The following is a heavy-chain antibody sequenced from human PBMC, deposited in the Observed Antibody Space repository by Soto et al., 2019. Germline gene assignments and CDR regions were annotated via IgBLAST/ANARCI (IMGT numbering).Heavy chain of an antibody. CDR2: FDPEDGET. D-gene: IGHD3-9*01. V-gene: IGHV1-24*01. CDR3: ATDSPYYDILTGYHDAFDI. Sequence: ASVKVSCKVSGYTLTELSMHWVRQAPGKGLEWMGGFDPEDGETIYAQKFQGRVTMTEDTSTDTAYMELSSLRSEDTAVYYCATDSPYYDILTGYHDAFDIWGQGTMVTVSS. J-gene: IGHJ3*02. CDR1: GYTLTELS.